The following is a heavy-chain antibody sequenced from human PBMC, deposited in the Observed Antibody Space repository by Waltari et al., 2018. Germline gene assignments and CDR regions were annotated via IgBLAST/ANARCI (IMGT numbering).Heavy chain of an antibody. J-gene: IGHJ4*02. CDR3: ATAPGDFWVLFDY. Sequence: EVQLVQSGAEVKKPGESLKISCKGSGYSFTSYWIGWVRQMPGKGLEWMGVIDPGYSDTRYSPSFQGQVTISADKSISTAYLQWSSLKASDTAMYYCATAPGDFWVLFDYWGQGTLVTVSS. CDR2: IDPGYSDT. V-gene: IGHV5-51*01. CDR1: GYSFTSYW. D-gene: IGHD3-10*01.